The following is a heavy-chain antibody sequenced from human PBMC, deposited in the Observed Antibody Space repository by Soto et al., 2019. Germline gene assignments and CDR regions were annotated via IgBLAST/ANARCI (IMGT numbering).Heavy chain of an antibody. V-gene: IGHV3-21*04. J-gene: IGHJ5*02. Sequence: GGSLILSCGSSGFTFSSYSRNLVRQAPGKGLEWVSSISSSSSYIYYADSVKGRFTISGDNSKNTLYLQMNSLRAEDTAVYYCAREYSSSWNWFDPWGQGTLVTVSS. CDR2: ISSSSSYI. CDR1: GFTFSSYS. CDR3: AREYSSSWNWFDP. D-gene: IGHD6-13*01.